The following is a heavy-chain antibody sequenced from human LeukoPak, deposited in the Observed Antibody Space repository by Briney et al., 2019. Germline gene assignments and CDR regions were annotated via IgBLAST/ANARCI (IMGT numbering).Heavy chain of an antibody. CDR1: GFTFDDYA. D-gene: IGHD6-19*01. Sequence: PGGSLRLSCAASGFTFDDYAMHWVRQAPGKGLEWVSLISWDGGSTYYADSVKGRFTISRDNSKNSLYLQMNSLRAEDTALYYCAKDGAVAGRYYYYYMDVWGKGTTVTVSS. CDR3: AKDGAVAGRYYYYYMDV. V-gene: IGHV3-43D*03. J-gene: IGHJ6*03. CDR2: ISWDGGST.